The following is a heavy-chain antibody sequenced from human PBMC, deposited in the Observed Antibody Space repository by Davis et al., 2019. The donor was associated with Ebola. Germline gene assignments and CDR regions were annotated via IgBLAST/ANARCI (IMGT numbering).Heavy chain of an antibody. V-gene: IGHV6-1*01. D-gene: IGHD5-18*01. Sequence: HSQTLSLTCDISGDSVSSNSGAWNWIRQSPSRGLEWLGRTYYSSKWYNAYAVSVKSRITINPDTSKNQFSLQLNSVTPEDTALYYCARGWLRAGMDVWGEGTTVTVSS. CDR2: TYYSSKWYN. CDR1: GDSVSSNSGA. J-gene: IGHJ6*04. CDR3: ARGWLRAGMDV.